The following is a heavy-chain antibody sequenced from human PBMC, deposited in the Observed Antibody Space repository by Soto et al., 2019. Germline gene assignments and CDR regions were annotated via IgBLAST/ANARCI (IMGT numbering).Heavy chain of an antibody. CDR1: GGSISSGGYY. CDR2: IYYSGST. CDR3: ARRVGSCSGTSCNGWFDP. V-gene: IGHV4-31*03. J-gene: IGHJ5*02. Sequence: PSETLSLTCTVSGGSISSGGYYWSWIRQHPGKGLEWIGYIYYSGSTYYNPSLKSRVTLSVDKSKNQFSLKLNSVTAADTAVYYCARRVGSCSGTSCNGWFDPWGQGTLVTVSS. D-gene: IGHD2-2*01.